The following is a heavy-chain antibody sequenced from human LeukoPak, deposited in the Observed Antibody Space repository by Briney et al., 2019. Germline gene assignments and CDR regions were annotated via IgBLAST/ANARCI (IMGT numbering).Heavy chain of an antibody. D-gene: IGHD2-15*01. J-gene: IGHJ4*02. V-gene: IGHV1-18*01. CDR1: GYTFTNYG. CDR3: GRDLLGCSGGACYSSDF. Sequence: ASVKVSCKAPGYTFTNYGITWVRQAPGQGLEWMGWVSGVGSNTNFAQRFQARVTMTTDTSTKTAYMELRSLKSDDTAVYYCGRDLLGCSGGACYSSDFWGQGTQVTVSS. CDR2: VSGVGSNT.